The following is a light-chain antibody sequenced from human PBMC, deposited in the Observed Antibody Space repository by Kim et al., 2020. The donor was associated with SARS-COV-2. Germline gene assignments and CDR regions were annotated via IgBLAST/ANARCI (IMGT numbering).Light chain of an antibody. CDR2: DAS. V-gene: IGKV1-5*01. Sequence: DIQMTQSTSTLSASVGDRVTITCRASQSVVSWLAWYQQKPGRAPKLLIYDASTLESGVPSRFSGSGSGTEFTLTISSLQPDDFATYDCQQYNGNLGTFGQGTKLEI. J-gene: IGKJ2*01. CDR3: QQYNGNLGT. CDR1: QSVVSW.